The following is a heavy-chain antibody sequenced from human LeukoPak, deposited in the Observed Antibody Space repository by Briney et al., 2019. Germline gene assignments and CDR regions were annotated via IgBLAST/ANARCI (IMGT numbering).Heavy chain of an antibody. CDR3: ARGEITYYYDSSGYFI. Sequence: AASVTVSCNASGYTFTGYYMHWVRQAHGQGLEWMGWINPNSGGTNYAQKFQGRVTMTRDTSISTAYMELSRLRSDDTAVYYCARGEITYYYDSSGYFIWGQGTMVTVSS. D-gene: IGHD3-22*01. V-gene: IGHV1-2*02. CDR2: INPNSGGT. J-gene: IGHJ3*02. CDR1: GYTFTGYY.